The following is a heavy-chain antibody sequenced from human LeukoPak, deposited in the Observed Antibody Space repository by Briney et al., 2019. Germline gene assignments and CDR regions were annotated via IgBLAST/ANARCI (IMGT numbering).Heavy chain of an antibody. V-gene: IGHV4-4*07. D-gene: IGHD6-13*01. J-gene: IGHJ4*02. Sequence: SETLSLTRTVSGGSISSYYWSWIRQPAGKGLEWIGRIYTSGSTNYNPSLKSRVTMSVDTSKNQFSLKLSSVTAADTAVYYCARERVNLAAAGDFDYWGQGTLVTVSS. CDR3: ARERVNLAAAGDFDY. CDR2: IYTSGST. CDR1: GGSISSYY.